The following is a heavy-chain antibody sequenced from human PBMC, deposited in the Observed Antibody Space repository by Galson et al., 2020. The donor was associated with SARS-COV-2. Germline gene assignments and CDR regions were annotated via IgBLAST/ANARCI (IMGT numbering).Heavy chain of an antibody. V-gene: IGHV3-9*02. D-gene: IGHD3-16*01. CDR2: INWNSGTI. Sequence: GRSLRPSCAAPGSPSDDNAMHWARQVPGKGLEWVSGINWNSGTIGYEDSVRGRFTISRDNTKNSLNLQMNSLRAEETALYYFATGGLWGASWCLGRWGRGTLVTVSS. CDR1: GSPSDDNA. J-gene: IGHJ2*01. CDR3: ATGGLWGASWCLGR.